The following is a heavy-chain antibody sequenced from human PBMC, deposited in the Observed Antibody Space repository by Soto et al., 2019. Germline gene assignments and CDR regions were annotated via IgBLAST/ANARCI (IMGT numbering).Heavy chain of an antibody. CDR3: ARANYYGSGNFLDY. J-gene: IGHJ4*02. V-gene: IGHV3-33*01. CDR2: IWYDGSNK. Sequence: QVQLVESGGGVVQPRRSLRLSCAASGFTFSSYGMHWVRQAPGKGLEWVAVIWYDGSNKYYADSVKGRFTISRDNSKNTLYLQMNSLRAEDTAVYYCARANYYGSGNFLDYWGQGTLVTVSS. CDR1: GFTFSSYG. D-gene: IGHD3-10*01.